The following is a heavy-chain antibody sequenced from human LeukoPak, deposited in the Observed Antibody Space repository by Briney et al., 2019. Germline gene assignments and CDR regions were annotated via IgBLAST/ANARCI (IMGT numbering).Heavy chain of an antibody. CDR2: IFHTGSGST. Sequence: SETLSLTCTVSGGSISPYYWSWIRQPPGKGLEWIGYIFHTGSGSTSHNPSLKSRVTISVDTSKNQFSLNLNSVTAADTAVYYCARHAVYAGSGWAFDYWGQGTLVTVSS. D-gene: IGHD6-19*01. V-gene: IGHV4-59*08. CDR3: ARHAVYAGSGWAFDY. J-gene: IGHJ4*02. CDR1: GGSISPYY.